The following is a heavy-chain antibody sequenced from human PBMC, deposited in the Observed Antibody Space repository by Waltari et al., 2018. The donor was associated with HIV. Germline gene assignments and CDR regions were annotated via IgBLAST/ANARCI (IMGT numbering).Heavy chain of an antibody. CDR2: INPNSGGT. D-gene: IGHD6-19*01. J-gene: IGHJ4*02. V-gene: IGHV1-2*02. Sequence: QVQLVPSGAEVKKPGASVKVSCKASGYTLTAYYMPWVRQAPGQGLEWMGWINPNSGGTNYAQKFQGRVTMTRDTSISTAYMELSRLRSDDTAVYYCARAASRYSSGWPDMDYWGQGTLVTVSS. CDR1: GYTLTAYY. CDR3: ARAASRYSSGWPDMDY.